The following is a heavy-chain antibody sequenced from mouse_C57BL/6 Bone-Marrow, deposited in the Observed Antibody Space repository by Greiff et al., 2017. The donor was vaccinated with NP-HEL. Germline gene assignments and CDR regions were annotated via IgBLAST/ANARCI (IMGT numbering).Heavy chain of an antibody. V-gene: IGHV1-7*01. CDR1: GYTFTSYW. CDR2: INPSSGYT. Sequence: QVQLQQSGAELAKPGASVKLSCKASGYTFTSYWMHWVKQRPGQGLEWIGYINPSSGYTKYNQKFKDKATLTADKSSRPAYMQLSSLTYEDSAVYYCARRPSIPTVFDYWGQGTTLTVSS. D-gene: IGHD1-1*01. J-gene: IGHJ2*01. CDR3: ARRPSIPTVFDY.